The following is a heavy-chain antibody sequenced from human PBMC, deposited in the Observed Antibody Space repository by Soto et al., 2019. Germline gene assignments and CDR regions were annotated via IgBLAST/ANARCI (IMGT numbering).Heavy chain of an antibody. Sequence: SETLSLTCTFSGCSISSGGYYLSWIRQHPGKGPEWIGYIYYSGSTYYNPSLKSRVTISVDTSKNQLSLKLSSVTAADTAVYYCARDFGGHYSSGWFFGYWGQGTLVTVSS. J-gene: IGHJ4*02. D-gene: IGHD6-19*01. CDR1: GCSISSGGYY. V-gene: IGHV4-31*03. CDR3: ARDFGGHYSSGWFFGY. CDR2: IYYSGST.